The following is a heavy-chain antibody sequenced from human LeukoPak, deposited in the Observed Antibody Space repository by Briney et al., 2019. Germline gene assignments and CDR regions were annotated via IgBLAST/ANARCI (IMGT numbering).Heavy chain of an antibody. D-gene: IGHD3-10*01. CDR3: AKDNAYYYADY. CDR2: ISSSSSYI. V-gene: IGHV3-21*01. J-gene: IGHJ4*02. CDR1: GFTFSSYS. Sequence: GGSLRLSCAASGFTFSSYSMNWVRQAPGKGLEWVSSISSSSSYIYYADSVKGRFTISRDNSKNTLYLQMNSLRAEDTAVYYCAKDNAYYYADYWGQGTLVTVSS.